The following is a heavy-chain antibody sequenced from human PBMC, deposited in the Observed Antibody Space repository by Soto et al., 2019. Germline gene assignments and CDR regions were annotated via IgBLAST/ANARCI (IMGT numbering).Heavy chain of an antibody. CDR1: GFTFSSYA. J-gene: IGHJ4*02. CDR3: AGDAGRGVAARPGY. D-gene: IGHD6-6*01. CDR2: ISYDGSNK. V-gene: IGHV3-30-3*01. Sequence: QVQLVESGGGVVQPGRSLRLSCAASGFTFSSYAMHWVRQAPGKGLEWVAVISYDGSNKYYADSVKGRFTISRDNSKNTLYLQMNSLRAEDTAVYYCAGDAGRGVAARPGYWGQGTLVTVSS.